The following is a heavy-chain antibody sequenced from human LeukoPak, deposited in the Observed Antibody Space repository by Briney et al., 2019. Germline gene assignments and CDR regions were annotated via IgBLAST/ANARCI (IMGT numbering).Heavy chain of an antibody. CDR2: TNHNGNA. J-gene: IGHJ3*02. CDR1: GASASGYD. CDR3: ARGDSSTTVHLSAAFDM. D-gene: IGHD2/OR15-2a*01. V-gene: IGHV4-34*01. Sequence: SETLSLTGAVFGASASGYDWSWIRQPPGKGLEWIGETNHNGNANNNPSLKGRVTISVDTAKNQVSLKMTSLSAADTGMYYCARGDSSTTVHLSAAFDMWGQGTMVIVSS.